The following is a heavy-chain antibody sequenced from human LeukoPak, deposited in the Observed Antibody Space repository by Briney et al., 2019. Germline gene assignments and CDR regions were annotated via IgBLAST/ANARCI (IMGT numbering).Heavy chain of an antibody. CDR2: ISAYDGNT. V-gene: IGHV1-18*01. D-gene: IGHD4/OR15-4a*01. CDR3: AKERNIRAGATD. Sequence: GASVKVSCKASGYTFTSYGISWVRQAPGQGLEWMGWISAYDGNTNYAQKFQGRATMTTDTSTSTAYMELGSLRYDDTAVYYCAKERNIRAGATDWGQGTLVTVSS. CDR1: GYTFTSYG. J-gene: IGHJ4*02.